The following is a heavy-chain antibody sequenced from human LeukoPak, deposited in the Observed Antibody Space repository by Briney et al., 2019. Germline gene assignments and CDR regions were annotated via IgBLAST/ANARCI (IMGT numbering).Heavy chain of an antibody. V-gene: IGHV3-13*01. J-gene: IGHJ6*03. D-gene: IGHD6-13*01. CDR3: AKDMRQLLYYMDV. Sequence: GGSLRLSCAASGFTFSSYDMHWVRQATGKGLEWVSAIGTAGDTYYPGSVKGRFTISRENAKNTLYLQMNSLRAEDTAVYYCAKDMRQLLYYMDVWGKGTTVTISS. CDR1: GFTFSSYD. CDR2: IGTAGDT.